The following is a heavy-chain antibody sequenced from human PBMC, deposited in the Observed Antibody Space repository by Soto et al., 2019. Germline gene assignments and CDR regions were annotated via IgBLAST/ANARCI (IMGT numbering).Heavy chain of an antibody. CDR2: TYYRSKWYN. D-gene: IGHD3-10*01. V-gene: IGHV6-1*01. CDR3: ARFSGTAEAYDMDV. CDR1: GDSVSSNSGA. J-gene: IGHJ6*02. Sequence: SQTLSLTCAIFGDSVSSNSGAWIWIRPSPSRGLEWLGRTYYRSKWYNDYAVSVRSRISIDVDTSKNHFSLHLNSVTPEDTAVYYCARFSGTAEAYDMDVWGQGTTVTVSS.